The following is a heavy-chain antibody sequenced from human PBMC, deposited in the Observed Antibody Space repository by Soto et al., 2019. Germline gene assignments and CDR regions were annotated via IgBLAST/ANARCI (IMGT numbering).Heavy chain of an antibody. CDR3: ARLLYYASGSYRIPHSLDV. V-gene: IGHV5-51*01. CDR1: GYTFTSYW. CDR2: IYPADSET. J-gene: IGHJ6*02. Sequence: PGESLKISCRGSGYTFTSYWIAWVRQMPGKGLEWMGIIYPADSETRYSTSLQGQVTFSADKSISTAYLQWSSLKASDTAMYYCARLLYYASGSYRIPHSLDVWGQGTTVTLSS. D-gene: IGHD3-10*01.